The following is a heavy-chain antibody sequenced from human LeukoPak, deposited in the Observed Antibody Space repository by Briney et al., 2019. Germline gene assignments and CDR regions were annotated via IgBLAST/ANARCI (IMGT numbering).Heavy chain of an antibody. Sequence: AETLTLTCAVYGGSFSGYYWSWIRQPPGKGLEWIGEINHSGSTNYNPSLKSRVTISVDTSKNQFSLKLSSETAADTAVYYCARGLRRGLYYYDSSGPTHGFDYWGQGTLVTVSS. CDR2: INHSGST. D-gene: IGHD3-22*01. V-gene: IGHV4-34*01. CDR3: ARGLRRGLYYYDSSGPTHGFDY. J-gene: IGHJ4*02. CDR1: GGSFSGYY.